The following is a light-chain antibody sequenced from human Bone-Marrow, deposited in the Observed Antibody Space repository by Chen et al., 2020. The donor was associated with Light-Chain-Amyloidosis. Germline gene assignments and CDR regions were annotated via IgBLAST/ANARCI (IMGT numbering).Light chain of an antibody. V-gene: IGLV3-21*02. J-gene: IGLJ2*01. CDR1: DIGSKN. Sequence: SYVLTQAPSVSAAPGQTATIFCGGNDIGSKNLHWYRQRPGQAPVLIVYADTDRPSGIPARFSGSNAGSTATLTISGVEAGDEADYYCHVWDDISDHHVFGGGTKLTVL. CDR2: ADT. CDR3: HVWDDISDHHV.